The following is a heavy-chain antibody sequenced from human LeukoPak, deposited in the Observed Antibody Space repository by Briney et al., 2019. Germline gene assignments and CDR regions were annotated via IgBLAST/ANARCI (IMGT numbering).Heavy chain of an antibody. CDR2: IYPGDSDT. J-gene: IGHJ4*02. Sequence: KGGESLKISCKGSGYSFTSYWIGWVRQMPGKGLEGMGIIYPGDSDTRYSPSFQGQVTISADKSISTAYLQWSSLKASDTAMYYCARLELYYYGSGSYPPPDYWGQGTLVTVSS. V-gene: IGHV5-51*01. CDR3: ARLELYYYGSGSYPPPDY. D-gene: IGHD3-10*01. CDR1: GYSFTSYW.